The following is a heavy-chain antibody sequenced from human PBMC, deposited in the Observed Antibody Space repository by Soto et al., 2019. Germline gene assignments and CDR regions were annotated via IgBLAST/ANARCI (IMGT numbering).Heavy chain of an antibody. Sequence: QVQLVQSGAEVKKPGSSVKVSCKASGGTFSSYAISWVRQAPGQGLEWMGGIIPIFGTANYAQKFQGRVTSNADKSQSTAYVEVSGLRSEDTAVYYCAGGLRRYYYYSSGYYDAFDIWGQGTMVTVSS. CDR3: AGGLRRYYYYSSGYYDAFDI. J-gene: IGHJ3*02. CDR1: GGTFSSYA. CDR2: IIPIFGTA. D-gene: IGHD3-22*01. V-gene: IGHV1-69*06.